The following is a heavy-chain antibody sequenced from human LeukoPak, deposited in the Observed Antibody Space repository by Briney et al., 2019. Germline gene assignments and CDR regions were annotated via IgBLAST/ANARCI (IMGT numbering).Heavy chain of an antibody. CDR1: GYTFTSYD. J-gene: IGHJ5*02. D-gene: IGHD3-3*01. CDR2: MNPNSGNT. Sequence: GASVKVSCKASGYTFTSYDINWVRQATGQGLEWMGWMNPNSGNTGYAQKFQGRVTITRNTSISTAYMELSSLRSEDTAVYYCARGRAIKIFGVVKRWYNWFDPWGQGTLVTVSS. CDR3: ARGRAIKIFGVVKRWYNWFDP. V-gene: IGHV1-8*03.